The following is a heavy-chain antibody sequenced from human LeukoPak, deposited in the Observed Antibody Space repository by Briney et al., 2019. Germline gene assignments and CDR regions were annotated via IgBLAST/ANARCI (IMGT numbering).Heavy chain of an antibody. D-gene: IGHD3-22*01. V-gene: IGHV4-38-2*02. CDR1: GYSINSGYY. Sequence: SETLSLTCTVSGYSINSGYYWGWIRQPPGKGLEWIGSIYHSGSTYYNPSLKSRVTISVDTSKNQFSLKLSSVTAADTAVYYCARDRVVAINWFDPWGQGTLVTVSS. CDR2: IYHSGST. CDR3: ARDRVVAINWFDP. J-gene: IGHJ5*02.